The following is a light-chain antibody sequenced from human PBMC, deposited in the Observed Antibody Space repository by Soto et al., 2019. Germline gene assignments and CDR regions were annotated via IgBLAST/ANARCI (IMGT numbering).Light chain of an antibody. CDR3: QQYGTSPQT. V-gene: IGKV3-20*01. Sequence: EIVIAQSPATPAVSPGERATPSFRASQSVSNKLAWYQQKPGQAPRLLIYGASTRATGIPGRFSGSGSGTDFTLTISRLEPEDFAVYYCQQYGTSPQTFGQGTKVDIK. J-gene: IGKJ1*01. CDR1: QSVSNK. CDR2: GAS.